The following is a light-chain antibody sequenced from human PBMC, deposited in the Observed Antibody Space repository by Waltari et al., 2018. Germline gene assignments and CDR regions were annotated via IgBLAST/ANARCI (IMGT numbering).Light chain of an antibody. CDR3: QQYNNWPPTWT. CDR1: QRVGSK. V-gene: IGKV3-15*01. Sequence: ELVMTQSPVTLSVSPGERATLSCRASQRVGSKLAWYQQKPGQAPRLLIYGASTRATGIPARFSGSGSGTEFTLTISSLQSEDFAIYYCQQYNNWPPTWTFGQGAKVEIK. J-gene: IGKJ1*01. CDR2: GAS.